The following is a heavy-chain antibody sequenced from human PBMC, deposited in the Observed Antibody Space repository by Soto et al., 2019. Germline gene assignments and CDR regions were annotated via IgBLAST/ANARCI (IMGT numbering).Heavy chain of an antibody. D-gene: IGHD2-15*01. Sequence: QLQLQESGSGLVKPSQTLSLTCAVSGGSISSGGYSWSWIRQPPGKGLAWIGYIYHSGSTYYNPSLERRAPIAVARSTNQFSMTLSSVTAAGPGVYYCARGQVVAAQHWGQGTLVTVSS. J-gene: IGHJ4*02. CDR1: GGSISSGGYS. CDR3: ARGQVVAAQH. V-gene: IGHV4-30-2*01. CDR2: IYHSGST.